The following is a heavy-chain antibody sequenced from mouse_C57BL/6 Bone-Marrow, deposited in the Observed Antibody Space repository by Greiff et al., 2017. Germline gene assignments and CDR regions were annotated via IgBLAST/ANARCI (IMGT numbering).Heavy chain of an antibody. J-gene: IGHJ4*01. Sequence: EVQGVEPGGGLVKPGGSLKLSGAASGFTFSSYAMSWVRQTPEKRLEWVATISDGGSYTYYPDNVKGRFTISRDNAKNNLYLQMSHLKSEDTAMYYCASYYAMDYWGQGTSVTVSS. CDR3: ASYYAMDY. V-gene: IGHV5-4*01. CDR2: ISDGGSYT. CDR1: GFTFSSYA.